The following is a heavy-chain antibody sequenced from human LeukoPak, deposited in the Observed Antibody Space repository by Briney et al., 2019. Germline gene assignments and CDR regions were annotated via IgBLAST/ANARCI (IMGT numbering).Heavy chain of an antibody. V-gene: IGHV3-23*01. CDR3: AKGCVGSYYFRDFH. D-gene: IGHD1-26*01. Sequence: TGGSLRLSCAASGFTFSSYAMSWVRQAPGKGLEWVSGISGSGGSTYYADSVKGRFTISRDNSKNTLYLQMNSLRAEDTAVYYCAKGCVGSYYFRDFHWPQRTLVTVSS. J-gene: IGHJ4*02. CDR1: GFTFSSYA. CDR2: ISGSGGST.